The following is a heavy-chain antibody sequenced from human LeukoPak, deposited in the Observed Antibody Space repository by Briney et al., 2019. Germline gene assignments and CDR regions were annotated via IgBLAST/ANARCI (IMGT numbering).Heavy chain of an antibody. Sequence: QPGGSLRLSCAASGFTFSSYSMNWVRQAPGKGLEWVSKISSGGSAIYYADSVKGRFTISRDNAKNSLYLQMNSLRAEDTAVYYCARECESADAFDIWGQGTMVTVSS. CDR1: GFTFSSYS. V-gene: IGHV3-48*04. CDR2: ISSGGSAI. CDR3: ARECESADAFDI. J-gene: IGHJ3*02.